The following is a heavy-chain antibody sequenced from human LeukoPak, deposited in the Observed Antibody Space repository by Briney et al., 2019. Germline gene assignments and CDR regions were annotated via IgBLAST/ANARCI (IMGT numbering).Heavy chain of an antibody. J-gene: IGHJ4*02. V-gene: IGHV3-53*01. D-gene: IGHD3-22*01. CDR1: GFLVSSKY. Sequence: GGSLRLSCEASGFLVSSKYMSWVRQAPGKGLELVSVIYSGGSTYYADSVKGRFTISRDNSKNTLYLQMNSLRAEDTAVYYCAKDRPYYYDSSGYYGYWGQGTLVTVSS. CDR3: AKDRPYYYDSSGYYGY. CDR2: IYSGGST.